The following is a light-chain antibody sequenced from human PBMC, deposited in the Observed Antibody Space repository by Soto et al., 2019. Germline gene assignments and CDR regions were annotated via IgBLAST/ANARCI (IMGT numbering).Light chain of an antibody. CDR3: QQRSKWPPIT. CDR2: DAS. J-gene: IGKJ5*01. CDR1: QSVSSN. V-gene: IGKV3-11*01. Sequence: EIVMTQSPATLSVSPGERATLSCRASQSVSSNLAWYQQKPGQAPRLLIYDASNRATGIPARFSGGGSGTDFTLTIDNLEPEDFAIYYCQQRSKWPPITFGQGTRLEIK.